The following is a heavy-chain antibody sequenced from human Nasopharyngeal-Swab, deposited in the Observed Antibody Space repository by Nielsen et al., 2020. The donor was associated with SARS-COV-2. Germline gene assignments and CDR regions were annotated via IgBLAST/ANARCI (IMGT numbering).Heavy chain of an antibody. CDR1: GGPISSSSYY. J-gene: IGHJ5*02. CDR3: AATSVLRFLEWLNNWFDP. CDR2: IYYSGST. V-gene: IGHV4-39*01. Sequence: SETLSLTCTVSGGPISSSSYYWGWIRQPPGKGLEWIGSIYYSGSTYYNPSLTSRVTISVGTSKNQFSLKLSSVTAADTAVYYCAATSVLRFLEWLNNWFDPWGQGTLVTVSS. D-gene: IGHD3-3*01.